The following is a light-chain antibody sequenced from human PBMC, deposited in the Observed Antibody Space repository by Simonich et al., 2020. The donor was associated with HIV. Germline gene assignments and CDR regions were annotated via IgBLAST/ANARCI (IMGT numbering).Light chain of an antibody. CDR3: MQSIQLPIT. CDR2: AVS. CDR1: QSLLHTDGKTY. V-gene: IGKV2D-29*02. Sequence: DIVLTQTPLSLSVTPGQPASISCRSSQSLLHTDGKTYLYWYLQKPGQSPRLLIYAVSTRFSGVPDRFSGSGSGTHFTLKISRVEAEDVGVYYCMQSIQLPITFGQGTRLEIK. J-gene: IGKJ5*01.